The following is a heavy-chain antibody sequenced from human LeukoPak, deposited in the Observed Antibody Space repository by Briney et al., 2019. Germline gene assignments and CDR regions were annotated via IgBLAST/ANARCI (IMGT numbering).Heavy chain of an antibody. V-gene: IGHV1-69*06. Sequence: GASLKVSCKASGGTFSSYAISWVRQAPGQGLEWMGGIIPIFGTANYAQKFQGRVTITADKSTSTAYMELTSLRSEDTALYYCASLGGLYQLPVFDYWGQGTLVTVSS. CDR3: ASLGGLYQLPVFDY. CDR2: IIPIFGTA. D-gene: IGHD1-1*01. J-gene: IGHJ4*02. CDR1: GGTFSSYA.